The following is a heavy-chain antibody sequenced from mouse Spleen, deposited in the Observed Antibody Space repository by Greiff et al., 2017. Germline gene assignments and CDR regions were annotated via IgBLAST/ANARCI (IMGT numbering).Heavy chain of an antibody. CDR3: AGSTYAMDY. V-gene: IGHV2-5*01. D-gene: IGHD1-1*01. J-gene: IGHJ4*01. CDR2: IWRGGST. CDR1: SLTSYG. Sequence: SLTSYGVHWVRQSPGKGLEWLGVIWRGGSTDYNAAFMSRLSITKDNSKSQVFFKMNSLQADDTAIYYCAGSTYAMDYWGQGTSVTVSS.